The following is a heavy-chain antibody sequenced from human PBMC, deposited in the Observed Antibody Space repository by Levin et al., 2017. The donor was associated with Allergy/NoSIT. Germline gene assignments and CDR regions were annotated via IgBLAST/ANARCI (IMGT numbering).Heavy chain of an antibody. J-gene: IGHJ3*02. V-gene: IGHV3-20*01. CDR2: INWSGGST. CDR3: ARHRFTMNIHDGFDI. D-gene: IGHD2/OR15-2a*01. Sequence: PGGSLRLSCAASGFTFSGCGMSWVRQAPGKGLEWVAGINWSGGSTGYADSVKGRLTISRDNAKNSLYLQMNSLRAEDTAVYHCARHRFTMNIHDGFDIWGHGIMVIVSS. CDR1: GFTFSGCG.